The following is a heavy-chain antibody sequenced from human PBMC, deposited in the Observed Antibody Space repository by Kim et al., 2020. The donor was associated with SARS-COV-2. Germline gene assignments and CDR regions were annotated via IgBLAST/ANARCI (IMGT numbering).Heavy chain of an antibody. Sequence: GGSLRLSCAASGFTFSSYGMHWVRQAPGKGLEWVAVISYDGSNKYYADSVKGRFTISRDNSKNTLYLQMNSLRAEDTAVYYCAKDRAYYYDSSGYFDWY. D-gene: IGHD3-22*01. CDR2: ISYDGSNK. V-gene: IGHV3-30*18. J-gene: IGHJ2*01. CDR3: AKDRAYYYDSSGYFDWY. CDR1: GFTFSSYG.